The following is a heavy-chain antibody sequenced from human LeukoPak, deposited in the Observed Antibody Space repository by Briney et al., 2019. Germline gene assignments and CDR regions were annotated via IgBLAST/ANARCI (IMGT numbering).Heavy chain of an antibody. CDR3: ARPPDGLANAFDI. V-gene: IGHV3-74*01. CDR2: INPDYSGT. Sequence: GGSLRLSCTGSGFSFSTSWIHWVRHAPGEGLVWVSRINPDYSGTDYADSVRGRFTISRDNAKNTVFLQMNSLRAEDTAVYYCARPPDGLANAFDIWGLGTMATVSS. D-gene: IGHD5-24*01. J-gene: IGHJ3*02. CDR1: GFSFSTSW.